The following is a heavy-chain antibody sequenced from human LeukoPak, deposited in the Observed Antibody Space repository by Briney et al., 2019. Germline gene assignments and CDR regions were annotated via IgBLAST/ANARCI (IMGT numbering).Heavy chain of an antibody. D-gene: IGHD7-27*01. CDR2: ISSSSGYI. J-gene: IGHJ4*02. V-gene: IGHV3-21*01. CDR1: GFTFSTYN. CDR3: ARDSGDYYFDY. Sequence: KAGGSLRLSCAASGFTFSTYNMNWVRQAPGKGLEWVSSISSSSGYIYYADSVKGRFTISRDNAKNSLYLQMNSLRAEDTAVYHCARDSGDYYFDYWGQGTLVTVSS.